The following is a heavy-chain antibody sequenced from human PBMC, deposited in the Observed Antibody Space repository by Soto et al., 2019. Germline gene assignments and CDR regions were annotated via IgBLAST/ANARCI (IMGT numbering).Heavy chain of an antibody. J-gene: IGHJ4*02. CDR1: GFTFSSDW. CDR3: TRDRPGPQHYFDY. CDR2: INTDGSDT. Sequence: EVQLVESGGGLAQPGGSLRLSCAASGFTFSSDWMHWVRQAPGKGLVWVSRINTDGSDTSYADSVKGRFTISRDNAKNTLYLQMNSLRAEDTAVYYYTRDRPGPQHYFDYWGQGNMVTVSA. D-gene: IGHD3-10*01. V-gene: IGHV3-74*01.